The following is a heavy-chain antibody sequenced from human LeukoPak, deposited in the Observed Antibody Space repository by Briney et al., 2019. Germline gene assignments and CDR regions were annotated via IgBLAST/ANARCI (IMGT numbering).Heavy chain of an antibody. CDR3: ARLAAAGDGY. D-gene: IGHD6-13*01. Sequence: GGPLRLSCAASGFSFSSYNMNWVRLTPGKGLEWVSYISSSGSTIYYADSVKGRFTISRDNAKNSLYLQMNSLRAEDTAVYYCARLAAAGDGYWGQGTLVTVSS. J-gene: IGHJ4*02. CDR1: GFSFSSYN. V-gene: IGHV3-48*03. CDR2: ISSSGSTI.